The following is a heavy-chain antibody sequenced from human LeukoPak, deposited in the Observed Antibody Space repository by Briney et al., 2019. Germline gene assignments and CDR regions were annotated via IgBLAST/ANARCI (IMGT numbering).Heavy chain of an antibody. CDR1: GFTFSRYW. Sequence: PGGSLRLSCAASGFTFSRYWMSWVRQVPGKGLAWVANIKLDGSVKYYVDSVKGRFTIYRDDAKNSLYLQMTSLRAEDTAVYYCARINSVNYYFDYWGQGTLVAVSS. CDR3: ARINSVNYYFDY. CDR2: IKLDGSVK. V-gene: IGHV3-7*01. D-gene: IGHD5/OR15-5a*01. J-gene: IGHJ4*02.